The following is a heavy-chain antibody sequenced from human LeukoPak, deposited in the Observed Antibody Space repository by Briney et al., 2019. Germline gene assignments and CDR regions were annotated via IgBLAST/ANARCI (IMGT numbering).Heavy chain of an antibody. V-gene: IGHV1-69*05. D-gene: IGHD6-19*01. CDR2: IIPIFGTA. CDR1: GCTFSSYA. J-gene: IGHJ5*02. CDR3: ARGAYSSGWPNWFDP. Sequence: SVKVSCKASGCTFSSYAISWVRQAPGQGLEWMGRIIPIFGTANYAQKFQGRVTITTDESTSTAYVELSSLRSEDTAVYYCARGAYSSGWPNWFDPWGRGTLVTVAS.